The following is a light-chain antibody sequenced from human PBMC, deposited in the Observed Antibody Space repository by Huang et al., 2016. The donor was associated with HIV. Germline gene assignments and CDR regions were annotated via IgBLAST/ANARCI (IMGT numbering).Light chain of an antibody. Sequence: QMTQSPSTLSASVGDRVTITCRASQSISSWLAWYQQKPGKAPKLLISKASNLESGVPSRFSGSGSGTEFSLTITSLQSDDFGSYYCQQYISDSYSFGQGTRLDIK. CDR2: KAS. CDR3: QQYISDSYS. V-gene: IGKV1-5*03. CDR1: QSISSW. J-gene: IGKJ2*03.